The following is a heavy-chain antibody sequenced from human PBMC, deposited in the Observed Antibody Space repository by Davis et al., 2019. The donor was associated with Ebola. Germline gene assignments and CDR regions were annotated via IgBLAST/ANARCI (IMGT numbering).Heavy chain of an antibody. Sequence: GESLKISCVGSGFTLSSYWMYWVRQAPGKGLVWVSRIKSDGSSISYADSVKGRFTISRENAKNSLYLQMNSLRAGDTAVYYCARGTIFGHFDYWGQGTLVTVSS. J-gene: IGHJ4*02. V-gene: IGHV3-74*01. CDR1: GFTLSSYW. CDR2: IKSDGSSI. D-gene: IGHD3-3*01. CDR3: ARGTIFGHFDY.